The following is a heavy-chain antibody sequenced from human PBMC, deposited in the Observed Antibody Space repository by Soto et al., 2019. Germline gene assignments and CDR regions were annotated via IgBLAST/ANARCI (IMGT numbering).Heavy chain of an antibody. CDR3: ATPPGPYYYDSSGYYGNFDY. V-gene: IGHV5-51*01. D-gene: IGHD3-22*01. J-gene: IGHJ4*02. Sequence: GESLKISCKGSGYSFTSYWIGWVRQMPGKGLEWMGIIYPGDSDTRYSPSFQGQVTISADKSISTAYLQWSSLKASDTAMYYCATPPGPYYYDSSGYYGNFDYWGQGTLVTVSS. CDR2: IYPGDSDT. CDR1: GYSFTSYW.